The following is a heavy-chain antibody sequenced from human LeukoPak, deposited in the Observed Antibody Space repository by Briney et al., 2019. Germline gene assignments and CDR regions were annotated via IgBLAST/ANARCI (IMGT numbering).Heavy chain of an antibody. J-gene: IGHJ4*02. CDR2: TYYRSKWYN. CDR1: GDSVSSNSAA. V-gene: IGHV6-1*01. CDR3: ARGSSQIYYYDSSGYSHAFDY. D-gene: IGHD3-22*01. Sequence: SQTLSLTCVISGDSVSSNSAAWNWIRQSPSRGLEWLGRTYYRSKWYNDYAVSVKSRITINPDTSKNQFSLQLNSVTPEDTAVYYCARGSSQIYYYDSSGYSHAFDYWGQGTLVTVSS.